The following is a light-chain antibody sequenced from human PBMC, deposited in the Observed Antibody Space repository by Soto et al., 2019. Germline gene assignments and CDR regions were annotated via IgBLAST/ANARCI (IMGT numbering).Light chain of an antibody. CDR2: GAS. CDR1: QSVSGN. Sequence: EIVMTQSPATLSVSAGETATLFCRASQSVSGNVAWDQQKPGQAPRLLIYGASTRATGVPARFSGSGPGTEFALTISSLQPEDFAVYFCQQYNNWPPRTFGQGTKVDIK. J-gene: IGKJ1*01. V-gene: IGKV3-15*01. CDR3: QQYNNWPPRT.